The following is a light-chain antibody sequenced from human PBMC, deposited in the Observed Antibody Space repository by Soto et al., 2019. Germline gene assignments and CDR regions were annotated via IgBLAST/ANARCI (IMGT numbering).Light chain of an antibody. CDR1: QSVSSSY. CDR2: GAS. J-gene: IGKJ2*01. CDR3: QQYGSSPGYT. V-gene: IGKV3-20*01. Sequence: EIVLTQSPGTLSLSPGERATLSCRASQSVSSSYVAWYQQKPGQAPRLLIYGASSRATGIPDRFSGSGSGTDFTLTISRLEPEDFAVYYCQQYGSSPGYTFGQGTKLEIK.